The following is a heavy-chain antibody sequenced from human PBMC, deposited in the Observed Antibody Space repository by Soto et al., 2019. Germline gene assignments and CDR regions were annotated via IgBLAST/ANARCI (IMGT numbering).Heavy chain of an antibody. CDR3: ASSGRGDFTAMVNYYHYGMDV. D-gene: IGHD5-18*01. CDR2: IWYDGSNK. CDR1: GCVFTNYG. V-gene: IGHV3-33*01. Sequence: GGSLRLSCAGSGCVFTNYGVHGVRQAPGKGLGWLAVIWYDGSNKYYADSVKGRFTISRDNSKNTLYLQMNSLRAEDTAVYYCASSGRGDFTAMVNYYHYGMDVWGQGSTVTVSS. J-gene: IGHJ6*02.